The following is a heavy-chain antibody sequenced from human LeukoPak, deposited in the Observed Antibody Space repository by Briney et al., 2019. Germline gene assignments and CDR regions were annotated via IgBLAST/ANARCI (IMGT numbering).Heavy chain of an antibody. CDR2: ISGLNGDR. CDR1: GYTFTDYG. D-gene: IGHD2-15*01. Sequence: ASVKVSCKTSGYTFTDYGVTWVRQAPGQGLEWMAWISGLNGDRNYAQKIQDRVTVTRETSTSTSYIEVRSLRLDDTAIYFCARDTSYYATRDVDFWGQGTLVTVSS. CDR3: ARDTSYYATRDVDF. J-gene: IGHJ4*02. V-gene: IGHV1-18*01.